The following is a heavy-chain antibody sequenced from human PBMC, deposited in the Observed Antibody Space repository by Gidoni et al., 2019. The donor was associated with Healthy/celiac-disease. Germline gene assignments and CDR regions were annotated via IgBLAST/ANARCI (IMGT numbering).Heavy chain of an antibody. CDR2: IRSKANSDAT. CDR3: TSGYDYVLGYTPYYFDY. D-gene: IGHD3-16*01. Sequence: VQLVESGGGLFQPRGSLILSCTDSGFSSRGFALHWVRQASGKGLEWVGRIRSKANSDATAYAASVKGRFTISRDDSKNTAYLQMNSLKTEDTAVYYCTSGYDYVLGYTPYYFDYWGQGTLVTVSS. CDR1: GFSSRGFA. V-gene: IGHV3-73*02. J-gene: IGHJ4*02.